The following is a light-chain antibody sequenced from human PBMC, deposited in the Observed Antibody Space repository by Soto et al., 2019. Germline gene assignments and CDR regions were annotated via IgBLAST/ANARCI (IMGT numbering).Light chain of an antibody. CDR3: CSYADNYFYV. CDR1: SNDVGAYHY. J-gene: IGLJ1*01. V-gene: IGLV2-11*01. CDR2: DVT. Sequence: QSVLTQPRSVSGSPGQSVTISCTGTSNDVGAYHYVSWYQHHPGKAPKLIIYDVTQRPSGIPDRFSGSKSGYTASLTISGLQADDEADYHCCSYADNYFYVFGTGTKVTVL.